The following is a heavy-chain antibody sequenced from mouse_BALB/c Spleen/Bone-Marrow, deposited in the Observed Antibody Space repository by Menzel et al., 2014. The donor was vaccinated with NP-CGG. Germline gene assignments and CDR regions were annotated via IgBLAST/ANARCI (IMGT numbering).Heavy chain of an antibody. D-gene: IGHD2-14*01. CDR3: ARYRLGTYFDY. CDR2: VDPANGNT. V-gene: IGHV14-3*02. CDR1: GFNIKDTY. Sequence: VQLQQFGAELVKPGASVKLYCTASGFNIKDTYMHWVKQRPEQGLEWIGRVDPANGNTKYDPKFQGKATITADTSSNTAYLQLSSLTSEDTAVYYCARYRLGTYFDYWGQGTTLTVSS. J-gene: IGHJ2*01.